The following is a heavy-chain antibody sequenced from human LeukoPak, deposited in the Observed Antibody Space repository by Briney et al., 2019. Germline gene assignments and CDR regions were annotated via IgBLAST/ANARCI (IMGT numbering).Heavy chain of an antibody. CDR3: ARAGGGRFDP. CDR1: GDSISSGGYH. CDR2: IHHSGSA. V-gene: IGHV4-31*03. J-gene: IGHJ5*02. Sequence: SETLSLTCTASGDSISSGGYHWSWIRQHPGMGLEWIGYIHHSGSAYYNPSLKSRVTISVDTSKNQFSLKLSSVTAADTATYYCARAGGGRFDPWGQGNLVIVSS. D-gene: IGHD3-10*01.